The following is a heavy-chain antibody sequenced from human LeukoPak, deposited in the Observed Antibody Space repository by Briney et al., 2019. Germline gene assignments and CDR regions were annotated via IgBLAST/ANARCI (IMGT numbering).Heavy chain of an antibody. CDR3: ARLKDPQLSYNWFDP. V-gene: IGHV4-4*09. CDR2: LYNSEHN. D-gene: IGHD1-1*01. CDR1: GRSIRLLY. J-gene: IGHJ5*02. Sequence: SDTVSLTYSVWGRSIRLLYGLWMTHPRARGLEGRVYLYNSEHNNYNPSLKSRVTISLDTSKNQFSQRLGSVTAADTTVYYCARLKDPQLSYNWFDPWGQGTLVTVSS.